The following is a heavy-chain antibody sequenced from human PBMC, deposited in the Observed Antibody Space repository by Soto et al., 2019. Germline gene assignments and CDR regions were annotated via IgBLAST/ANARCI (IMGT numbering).Heavy chain of an antibody. Sequence: ASVKVSCKASGYTFTSYDINWVRQATGQGLEWMGWMNPNSGNTGYAQKFQGRVTMTRNTSISTAYMELSSLRSEDTAVYYCARAVGDKVYFWSGYSGSWFVPRGQGILVTV. V-gene: IGHV1-8*01. D-gene: IGHD3-3*01. CDR2: MNPNSGNT. CDR3: ARAVGDKVYFWSGYSGSWFVP. CDR1: GYTFTSYD. J-gene: IGHJ5*02.